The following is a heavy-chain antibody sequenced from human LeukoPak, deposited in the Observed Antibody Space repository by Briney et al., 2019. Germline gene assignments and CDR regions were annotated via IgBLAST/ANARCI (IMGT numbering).Heavy chain of an antibody. CDR3: ARDPYSGSYGDYYYYYMDV. V-gene: IGHV3-21*01. J-gene: IGHJ6*03. CDR2: ITSTSSYI. CDR1: GFTFSTYN. Sequence: SGESLRLSCAAYGFTFSTYNMNWVRQAPGKGLEWVSSITSTSSYIYYADSVKGRITISRDNAKSSVYLQMNSLRDEDTAVYYCARDPYSGSYGDYYYYYMDVWGKGTTVTISS. D-gene: IGHD1-26*01.